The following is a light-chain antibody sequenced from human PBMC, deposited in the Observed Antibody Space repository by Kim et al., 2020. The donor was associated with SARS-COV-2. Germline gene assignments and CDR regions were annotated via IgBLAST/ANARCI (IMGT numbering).Light chain of an antibody. Sequence: QTVVTQEPSFSVSPGGTVTLTCGLSSGSVSTSYYPTWYQQTPGQAPRTLIYNTNTRSSGVPNRFSDSILGNKAALTITGAQADDESDYYCVVYMGSGIWVFGGGTKVTVL. CDR3: VVYMGSGIWV. V-gene: IGLV8-61*01. J-gene: IGLJ3*02. CDR2: NTN. CDR1: SGSVSTSYY.